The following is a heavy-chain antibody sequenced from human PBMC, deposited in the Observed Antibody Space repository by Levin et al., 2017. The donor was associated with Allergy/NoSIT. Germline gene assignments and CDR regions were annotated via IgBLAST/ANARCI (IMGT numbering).Heavy chain of an antibody. D-gene: IGHD4-17*01. V-gene: IGHV4-34*01. J-gene: IGHJ6*03. CDR2: INHSGST. CDR3: ALLRSGYHYYYMDV. Sequence: SETLSLTCAVYGGSFSGYYWSWIRQPPGKGLEWIGEINHSGSTNYNPSLKSRLTISVDTSKNQFSLKVNSVTAADTAVYYCALLRSGYHYYYMDVWGKGTTVTVSS. CDR1: GGSFSGYY.